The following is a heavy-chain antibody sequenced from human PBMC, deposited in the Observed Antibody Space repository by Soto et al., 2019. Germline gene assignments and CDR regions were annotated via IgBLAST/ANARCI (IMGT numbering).Heavy chain of an antibody. CDR2: INAGNGNT. V-gene: IGHV1-3*01. Sequence: GASVKVSCKASGYTFTSYAMHWVRQAPGQRLEWMGWINAGNGNTKYSQKFQGRVTITRDTSASTAYMELSSLRSEDTAVYYCARGAYYDILTGPPRNYYYGMDVWGQGTTFTVSS. CDR1: GYTFTSYA. J-gene: IGHJ6*02. D-gene: IGHD3-9*01. CDR3: ARGAYYDILTGPPRNYYYGMDV.